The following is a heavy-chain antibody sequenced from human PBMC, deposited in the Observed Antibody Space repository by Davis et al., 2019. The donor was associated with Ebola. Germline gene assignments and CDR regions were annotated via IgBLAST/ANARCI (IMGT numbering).Heavy chain of an antibody. D-gene: IGHD4-17*01. CDR2: IYYSGST. CDR3: AREGDYVFDY. Sequence: SETLSLTCTVSGGSISSYYWSWIRQPPGKGLEWIGYIYYSGSTNYNPSLKSRVTISVDTSKNQLSLMLNSVTAADSAVYYCAREGDYVFDYWGQGTLVTVSS. J-gene: IGHJ4*02. CDR1: GGSISSYY. V-gene: IGHV4-59*01.